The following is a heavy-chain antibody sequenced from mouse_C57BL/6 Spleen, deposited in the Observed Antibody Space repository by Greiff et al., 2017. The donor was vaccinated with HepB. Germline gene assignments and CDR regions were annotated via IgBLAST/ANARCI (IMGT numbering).Heavy chain of an antibody. Sequence: QVHVKQSGAELARPGASVKMSCKASGYTFTSYTMHWVKQRPGQGLEWIGYINPSSGYTKYNQKFKDKATLTADKSSSTAYMQLSSLTSEDSAVYYCARNYGRGDYIDDWGQGTTLTVSS. CDR1: GYTFTSYT. CDR2: INPSSGYT. CDR3: ARNYGRGDYIDD. D-gene: IGHD1-1*01. J-gene: IGHJ2*01. V-gene: IGHV1-4*01.